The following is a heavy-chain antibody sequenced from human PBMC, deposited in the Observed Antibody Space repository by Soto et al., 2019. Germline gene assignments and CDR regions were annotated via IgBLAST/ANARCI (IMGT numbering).Heavy chain of an antibody. J-gene: IGHJ6*02. CDR1: GGTFSSYA. D-gene: IGHD3-16*01. CDR3: ADGRISHAYYYYYYGMDV. Sequence: GASVKVSCKASGGTFSSYAISWVRQAPGQGLEWMGGIIPIFGTANYAQKFQGRVTITADESTSTAYMELSSLRSEDTAVYYCADGRISHAYYYYYYGMDVWGQGTTVTVSS. V-gene: IGHV1-69*13. CDR2: IIPIFGTA.